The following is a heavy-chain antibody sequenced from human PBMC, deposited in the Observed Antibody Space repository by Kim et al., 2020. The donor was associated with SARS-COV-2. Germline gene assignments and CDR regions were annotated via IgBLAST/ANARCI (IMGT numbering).Heavy chain of an antibody. J-gene: IGHJ6*02. Sequence: SETLSLTCIVSGGSISSYYWNWIRQPPGKGLEWIGYIYYSGSTNYNSSLKSRVTISVDTSKNQFSLKLSSVTAADTAVYYCARFHCGGDCLPPDYYGMDVWGQGTTVTVSS. D-gene: IGHD2-21*02. CDR2: IYYSGST. V-gene: IGHV4-59*13. CDR3: ARFHCGGDCLPPDYYGMDV. CDR1: GGSISSYY.